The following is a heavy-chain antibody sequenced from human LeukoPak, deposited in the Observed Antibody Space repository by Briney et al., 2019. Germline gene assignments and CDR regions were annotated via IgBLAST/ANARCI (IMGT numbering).Heavy chain of an antibody. Sequence: PGGSLRLSCAASGFTVSSNHMSWVRQIPGKGLEWVSLIYAGGSTYYADSVKGRFTISRDNSKNTLYLQMNSLRAEDTAVYYCARARGNRPGYCSGENCYYFDYWGQGTLVTVCS. CDR3: ARARGNRPGYCSGENCYYFDY. J-gene: IGHJ4*02. CDR1: GFTVSSNH. V-gene: IGHV3-53*01. D-gene: IGHD2-15*01. CDR2: IYAGGST.